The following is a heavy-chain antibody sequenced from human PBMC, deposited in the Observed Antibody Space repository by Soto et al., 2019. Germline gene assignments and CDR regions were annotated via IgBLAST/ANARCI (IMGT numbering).Heavy chain of an antibody. D-gene: IGHD6-13*01. CDR1: GGSFSGYY. CDR3: ARKAEQQIYGMDV. V-gene: IGHV4-34*01. J-gene: IGHJ6*02. Sequence: QVQLQQWGAGLLKPSETLSLTCAVYGGSFSGYYWSWIRQPPGKGLEWIGEINHSGSTNYNPSLKSRVTISVDTSKNQFSLKLSSVTAADTAMYYCARKAEQQIYGMDVWGQGTTVTVSS. CDR2: INHSGST.